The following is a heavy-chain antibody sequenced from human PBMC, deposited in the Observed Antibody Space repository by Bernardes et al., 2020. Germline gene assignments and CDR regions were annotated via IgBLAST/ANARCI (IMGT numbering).Heavy chain of an antibody. CDR1: GGSISSSSYY. CDR2: IYYSGST. CDR3: ARFTSGYSGPATGWGEGFDP. Sequence: SETLSLTCTVSGGSISSSSYYWGWIRQPPGKGLEWIGSIYYSGSTYYNPSLKSRVTISVDTSKNQFSLKLSSVTAADTAVYYCARFTSGYSGPATGWGEGFDPWGQGTLVTVSS. D-gene: IGHD3-10*01. V-gene: IGHV4-39*01. J-gene: IGHJ5*02.